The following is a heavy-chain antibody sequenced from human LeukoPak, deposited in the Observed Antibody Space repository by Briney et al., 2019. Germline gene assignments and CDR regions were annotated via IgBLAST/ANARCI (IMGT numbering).Heavy chain of an antibody. J-gene: IGHJ5*02. CDR2: INPNSGGT. D-gene: IGHD5/OR15-5a*01. Sequence: GASVKVSCKASGYTFTGYYIHWVRQAPGQGLVWMGWINPNSGGTEFAQKFQGRVTMTRDTSISTAYMELRSLRYDDTAVYYCARGNGETVSTSLNWFDPWGQGTLVTVSS. CDR1: GYTFTGYY. CDR3: ARGNGETVSTSLNWFDP. V-gene: IGHV1-2*02.